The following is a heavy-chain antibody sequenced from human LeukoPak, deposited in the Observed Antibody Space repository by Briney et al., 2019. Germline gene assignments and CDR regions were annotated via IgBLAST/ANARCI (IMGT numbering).Heavy chain of an antibody. CDR1: GGSISSYY. CDR3: ARDGRDGYNFGDDAFDI. D-gene: IGHD5-24*01. Sequence: SETLSLTCTVSGGSISSYYWSWIRQPPGKGLEWIGYIYYSGSTNYNPSLKSRVTISVDTSKNQFSLKLSSVTAADTAVYYCARDGRDGYNFGDDAFDIWGQGTMVTVSS. J-gene: IGHJ3*02. CDR2: IYYSGST. V-gene: IGHV4-59*01.